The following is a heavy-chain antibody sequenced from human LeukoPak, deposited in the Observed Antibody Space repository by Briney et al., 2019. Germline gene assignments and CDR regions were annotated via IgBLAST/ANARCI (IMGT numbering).Heavy chain of an antibody. CDR3: ARDFTGGYFDY. J-gene: IGHJ4*02. D-gene: IGHD2-8*02. V-gene: IGHV1-2*02. CDR2: INPDSGAT. Sequence: ASVTVSCETSGYTFSDYYVHWVRQAPGQGFERMGWINPDSGATNYAQKFRGRVTMTRDTSISTAYMELSRLRSDDTAVYYCARDFTGGYFDYWGQGTLVTVSS. CDR1: GYTFSDYY.